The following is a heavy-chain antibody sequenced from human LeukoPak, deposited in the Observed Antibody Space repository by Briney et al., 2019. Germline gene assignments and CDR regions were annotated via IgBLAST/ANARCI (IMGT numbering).Heavy chain of an antibody. V-gene: IGHV4-59*08. Sequence: EASETXSLTCTVSGGSLSTYFWTWIRQXPGKGLEWIGYIYYSGTTNYNPSLKSRVTISVETSKKQFSLKLSSVTAADTAVYYCARRTGEGAFDIRGQGTMVTVSS. D-gene: IGHD3-16*01. CDR2: IYYSGTT. CDR1: GGSLSTYF. CDR3: ARRTGEGAFDI. J-gene: IGHJ3*02.